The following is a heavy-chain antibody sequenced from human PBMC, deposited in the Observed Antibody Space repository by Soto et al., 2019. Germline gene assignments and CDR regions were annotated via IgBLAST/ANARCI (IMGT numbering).Heavy chain of an antibody. Sequence: QVQLVQSGAEVKKPGASVKVSCKASGYTFTNYAMHWVRQAPGQRLEWMGWINAGNGNTKYSQKFQGRVTITRDTSASTAYMELSSLRSEDTAVSYCARGGSLYWYFDPWGRGTLVTVSS. CDR3: ARGGSLYWYFDP. D-gene: IGHD1-26*01. CDR1: GYTFTNYA. CDR2: INAGNGNT. V-gene: IGHV1-3*01. J-gene: IGHJ2*01.